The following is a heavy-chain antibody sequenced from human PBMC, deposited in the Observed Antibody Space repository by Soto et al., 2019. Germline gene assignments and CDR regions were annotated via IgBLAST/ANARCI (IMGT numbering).Heavy chain of an antibody. CDR1: GFTFSNAW. CDR2: IKSKTDGGTT. Sequence: GGSLRLSCAASGFTFSNAWMNWVRQAPGKGLEWVGRIKSKTDGGTTDYAAPVKGRFTISRDDSKNTLYLQMNSLRAEDTAVYYCARDLPNMPGEALWGQGTLVTVSS. J-gene: IGHJ4*02. CDR3: ARDLPNMPGEAL. D-gene: IGHD3-16*01. V-gene: IGHV3-15*07.